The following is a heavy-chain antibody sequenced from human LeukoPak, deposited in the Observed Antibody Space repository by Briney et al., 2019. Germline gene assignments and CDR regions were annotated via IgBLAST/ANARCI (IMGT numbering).Heavy chain of an antibody. J-gene: IGHJ5*02. CDR1: GYSISSGYF. D-gene: IGHD6-13*01. V-gene: IGHV4-38-2*02. CDR2: IYHSGST. Sequence: SETLSLTCTVSGYSISSGYFWGWIRQPPGKGLEWIGSIYHSGSTSYNPSLKSRLTISVDTSKNQFSLKLNFVTAADTAMYYCARMFRSSWYINWFDPWGQGTLSPSPQ. CDR3: ARMFRSSWYINWFDP.